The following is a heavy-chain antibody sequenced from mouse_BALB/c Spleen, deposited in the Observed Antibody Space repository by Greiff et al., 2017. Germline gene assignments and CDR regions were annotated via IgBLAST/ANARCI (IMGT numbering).Heavy chain of an antibody. CDR2: INSNGGST. CDR1: GFTFSSYY. D-gene: IGHD1-1*01. Sequence: EVKLVESGGGLVKPGGSLKLSCAASGFTFSSYYMPWVRQTPEKRLELVAAINSNGGSTYYTDTVKGRFTISRDNAKNTLYLQMSSLKSEDTALYYSAKSYCRSSNGYFDYWGQGTTLTVSS. CDR3: AKSYCRSSNGYFDY. V-gene: IGHV5-6-2*01. J-gene: IGHJ2*01.